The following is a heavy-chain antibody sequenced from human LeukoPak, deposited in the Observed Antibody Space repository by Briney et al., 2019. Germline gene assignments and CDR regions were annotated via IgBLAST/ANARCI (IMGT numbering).Heavy chain of an antibody. CDR3: AREPPGDYYYYMDV. D-gene: IGHD7-27*01. CDR2: INPNSGGT. V-gene: IGHV1-2*06. CDR1: GYTFTGYY. Sequence: ASVKVSCKASGYTFTGYYMHWVRQAPGQGLEWMGRINPNSGGTNYAQKFQGRVTMTRDTSISTAYMELSMLRSDDTAVYYCAREPPGDYYYYMDVWGKGTTVTVSS. J-gene: IGHJ6*03.